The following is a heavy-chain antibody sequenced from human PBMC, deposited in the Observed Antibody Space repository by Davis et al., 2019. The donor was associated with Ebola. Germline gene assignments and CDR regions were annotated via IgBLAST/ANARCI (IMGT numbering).Heavy chain of an antibody. CDR1: GFTFSSYG. D-gene: IGHD3-22*01. CDR3: ASGTTMIVAVIGPFDY. V-gene: IGHV3-30*03. CDR2: ISYDGSNK. J-gene: IGHJ4*02. Sequence: PGGSLRLSCAASGFTFSSYGMHWVRQAPGKGLEWVAVISYDGSNKYYADSVKGRFTISRDNSKNTLYLQMNSLRAEDTAAYYCASGTTMIVAVIGPFDYWGQGTLVTVSS.